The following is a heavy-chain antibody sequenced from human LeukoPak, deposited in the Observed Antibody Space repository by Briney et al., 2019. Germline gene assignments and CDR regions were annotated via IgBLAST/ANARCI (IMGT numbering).Heavy chain of an antibody. J-gene: IGHJ3*02. V-gene: IGHV3-23*01. D-gene: IGHD3-10*02. Sequence: GGSLRLSCAASGFTFSSYAMSWVRQAPGKGLEWVSAISGSGGSTYYADSVKGRFTISRDNARNSLFLHMNSLGVDDTAIYYCARHPLFGALDIWGQGTMVPVSS. CDR2: ISGSGGST. CDR3: ARHPLFGALDI. CDR1: GFTFSSYA.